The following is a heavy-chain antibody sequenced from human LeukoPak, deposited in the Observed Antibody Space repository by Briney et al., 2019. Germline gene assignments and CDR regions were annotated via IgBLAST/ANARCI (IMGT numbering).Heavy chain of an antibody. D-gene: IGHD5-12*01. V-gene: IGHV5-51*01. CDR3: ARHGSGYEPDY. CDR1: GDSFTSNW. J-gene: IGHJ4*02. Sequence: GESLKISCKGSGDSFTSNWIGRVRQMPGKGLEWMGIIYPGDSHTRYSPSFQGQVTISVDKAINTVYLQWSSLKASDTAMYYCARHGSGYEPDYWGQGTLVTVSS. CDR2: IYPGDSHT.